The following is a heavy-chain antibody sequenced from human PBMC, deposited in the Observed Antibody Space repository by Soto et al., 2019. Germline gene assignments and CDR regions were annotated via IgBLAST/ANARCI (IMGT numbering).Heavy chain of an antibody. D-gene: IGHD5-18*01. CDR3: AKDIVRYTYGACDY. CDR1: GFTFSSYG. CDR2: IAYDGSNK. J-gene: IGHJ4*02. V-gene: IGHV3-30*18. Sequence: QVQLVESGGAVVQPGKSLRLSCAASGFTFSSYGMSWVRQAPGKGLEWVAAIAYDGSNKYHADSVKGRFTISRDNSKNTLYLQMNSLRVEDTAVYYCAKDIVRYTYGACDYWGQGALVTVSS.